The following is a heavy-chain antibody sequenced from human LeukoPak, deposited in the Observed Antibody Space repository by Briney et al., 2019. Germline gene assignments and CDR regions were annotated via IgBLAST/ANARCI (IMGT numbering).Heavy chain of an antibody. CDR2: IRQDGSDK. Sequence: GGSLRLSCAASGFTFSSHGMTWVRQAAGKGLEWVAYIRQDGSDKNYVDSVKSRFTISRDNDKNALYLQMNSLRAEDTAVYFCAKLAAASIYYYYYMEVWGKGTTVTVSS. V-gene: IGHV3-7*01. CDR3: AKLAAASIYYYYYMEV. J-gene: IGHJ6*03. CDR1: GFTFSSHG. D-gene: IGHD6-13*01.